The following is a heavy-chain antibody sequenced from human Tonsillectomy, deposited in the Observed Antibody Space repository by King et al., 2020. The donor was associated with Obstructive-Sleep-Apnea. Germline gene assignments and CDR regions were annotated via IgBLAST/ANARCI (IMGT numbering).Heavy chain of an antibody. CDR1: GFTFSSYW. CDR2: INSDGSTT. J-gene: IGHJ6*02. CDR3: ARDRDCRSTSCFFGMDV. D-gene: IGHD2-2*01. V-gene: IGHV3-74*01. Sequence: VQLVESGGGLVQPGGSLRLSCAASGFTFSSYWMHWVRQAPGKWLVWFSRINSDGSTTTYADSVKGRFTISRDNAKNTLHLQMSSLRAEDTAVHFCARDRDCRSTSCFFGMDVWGQGTTVTVSS.